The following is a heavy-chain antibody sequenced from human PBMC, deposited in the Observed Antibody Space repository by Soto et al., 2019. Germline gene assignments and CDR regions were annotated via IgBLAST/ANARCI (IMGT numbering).Heavy chain of an antibody. V-gene: IGHV3-23*01. Sequence: EVQWLESGGGLVQPGGSLRLSCAASRFTFSGNAMSWVRQAPGKGLKWVSAFSGSGPNTYYADSVKGRFTISRDTSKNTLYLQMNSLRAEDTAVYYCAKFYYSSISCYPTGYMDVWGKGTTVTVSS. CDR1: RFTFSGNA. CDR3: AKFYYSSISCYPTGYMDV. J-gene: IGHJ6*03. D-gene: IGHD2-2*01. CDR2: FSGSGPNT.